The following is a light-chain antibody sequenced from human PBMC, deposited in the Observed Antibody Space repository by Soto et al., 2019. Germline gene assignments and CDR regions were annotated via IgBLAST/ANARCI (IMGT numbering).Light chain of an antibody. Sequence: EIVLTQSPGTLSLSPGERATLSCRASQSVSSSYLAWYQQKPCQAPRLLIYGASSRATGIPDRFSGSGSGTDFTLTISRLEPEDFAVYYWQQYGRSPPYTVGQGTKLEIK. J-gene: IGKJ2*01. V-gene: IGKV3-20*01. CDR3: QQYGRSPPYT. CDR2: GAS. CDR1: QSVSSSY.